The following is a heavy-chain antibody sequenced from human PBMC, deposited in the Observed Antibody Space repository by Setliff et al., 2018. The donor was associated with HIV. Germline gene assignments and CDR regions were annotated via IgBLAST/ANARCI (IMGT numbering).Heavy chain of an antibody. CDR1: GYTFTGYY. CDR3: ARGAYYYESSGYPRDPFDI. V-gene: IGHV1-2*02. D-gene: IGHD3-22*01. J-gene: IGHJ3*02. CDR2: INPNSGGT. Sequence: GASVKVSCKASGYTFTGYYIYWVRQAPGQGLQWVGWINPNSGGTKYPQKFQGRVTMTRDTSISTAYMDLTRLRYDDTAVYYCARGAYYYESSGYPRDPFDIWGQGTMVTVS.